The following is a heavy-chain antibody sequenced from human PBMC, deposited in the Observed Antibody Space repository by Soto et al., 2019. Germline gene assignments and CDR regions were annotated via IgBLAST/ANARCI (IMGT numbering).Heavy chain of an antibody. CDR1: GFTFSSYS. CDR3: ARDWGSSGWYNYFDY. V-gene: IGHV3-48*02. CDR2: SSSSSSTI. Sequence: PGGSLRLSCAASGFTFSSYSMNWVRQAPGKGLEWVSYSSSSSSTIYYADSVKGRFTIARDNAKNSLYLQMNSLRDEDTAVYYCARDWGSSGWYNYFDYWGQGTLVTVSS. J-gene: IGHJ4*02. D-gene: IGHD6-19*01.